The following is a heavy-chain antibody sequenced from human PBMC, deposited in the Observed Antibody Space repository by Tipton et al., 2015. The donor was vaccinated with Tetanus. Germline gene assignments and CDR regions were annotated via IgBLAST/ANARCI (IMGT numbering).Heavy chain of an antibody. V-gene: IGHV3-23*01. CDR2: ISGSGGST. J-gene: IGHJ4*02. Sequence: GSLRLSCAASGFTFSSYAMSWVRQAPGKGLEWVSAISGSGGSTYYADSVKGRFTISRDNAKNSLYLQMNSLRAEDTAMYYCARVPGAGVGYCSGGNCHYFDYWGQGTLVTDSS. CDR1: GFTFSSYA. D-gene: IGHD2-15*01. CDR3: ARVPGAGVGYCSGGNCHYFDY.